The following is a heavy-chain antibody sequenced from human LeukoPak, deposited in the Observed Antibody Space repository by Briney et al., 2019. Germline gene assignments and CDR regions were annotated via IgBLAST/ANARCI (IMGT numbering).Heavy chain of an antibody. J-gene: IGHJ4*02. D-gene: IGHD3-3*01. CDR3: ARVGFYDFWSGNNYFDY. CDR2: ISSNSNNI. V-gene: IGHV3-21*01. Sequence: GGSLRLSCAASGFKFSGYSMNWVRQAPGKGLEWVSSISSNSNNINSADSVKGRFTTSRDNAKNSLYLQMNSLRAEDTAVYYCARVGFYDFWSGNNYFDYWGQGTLVTVSS. CDR1: GFKFSGYS.